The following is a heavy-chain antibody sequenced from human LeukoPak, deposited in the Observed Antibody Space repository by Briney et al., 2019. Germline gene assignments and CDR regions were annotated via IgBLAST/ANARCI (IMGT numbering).Heavy chain of an antibody. CDR1: GFTFSSYS. Sequence: PGGSLRLSCAASGFTFSSYSMNWVRQAPGKGLEWVSSISSSSYIYYADSVKGRFTISRDNAKNSLYLQMNSLRAEDTAVYYCARDPPPSYYYDSSGYYDYWGQGTLVTVSS. D-gene: IGHD3-22*01. CDR3: ARDPPPSYYYDSSGYYDY. J-gene: IGHJ4*02. V-gene: IGHV3-21*01. CDR2: ISSSSYI.